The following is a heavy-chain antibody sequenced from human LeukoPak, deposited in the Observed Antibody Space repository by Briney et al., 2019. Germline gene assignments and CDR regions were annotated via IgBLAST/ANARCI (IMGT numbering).Heavy chain of an antibody. J-gene: IGHJ3*02. CDR1: GFTFSRYD. Sequence: GGSLRLSCAASGFTFSRYDMHWVRHITGKGLEWLSNSGTVGDTYYPDSVKGRFTTSRENAKNSVYLQMDSLRVGDTAVYYCARTKPWPNNDVFDMWGQGTLVIVSS. V-gene: IGHV3-13*01. CDR3: ARTKPWPNNDVFDM. CDR2: SGTVGDT. D-gene: IGHD6-19*01.